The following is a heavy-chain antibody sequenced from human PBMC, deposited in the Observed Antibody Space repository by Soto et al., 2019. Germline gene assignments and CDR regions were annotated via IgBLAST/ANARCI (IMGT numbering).Heavy chain of an antibody. J-gene: IGHJ6*02. CDR3: ARGGRGYYYGSVSYYMTHYYYGMDV. CDR2: IYSGGST. V-gene: IGHV3-53*04. Sequence: EVQLVESGGGLLQAGGSLRLSCAASGFTVSSNYMSWVRQAPGKGLEWVSVIYSGGSTYYADSVKGRFTISRHNSKNTLYLQMNSLRAEDTAVYYCARGGRGYYYGSVSYYMTHYYYGMDVWGQGTTVTVSS. CDR1: GFTVSSNY. D-gene: IGHD3-10*01.